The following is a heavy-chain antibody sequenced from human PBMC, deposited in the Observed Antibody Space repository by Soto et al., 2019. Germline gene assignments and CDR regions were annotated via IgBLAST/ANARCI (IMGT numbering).Heavy chain of an antibody. Sequence: SETLSVTCSVYGTFISNSRFYWGWIRQAPGEGLEWIGSLYHTGNAYYNPSLKSRVTISVDTSKNQFSLKLTSVTAADAALYYCAMDFFDSSDYTTNTFDPRGQVPLVTVS. CDR1: GTFISNSRFY. J-gene: IGHJ5*02. D-gene: IGHD3-22*01. CDR2: LYHTGNA. V-gene: IGHV4-39*01. CDR3: AMDFFDSSDYTTNTFDP.